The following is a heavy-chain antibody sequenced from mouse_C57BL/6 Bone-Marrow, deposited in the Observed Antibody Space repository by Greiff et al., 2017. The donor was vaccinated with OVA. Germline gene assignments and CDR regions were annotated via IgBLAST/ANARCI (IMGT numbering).Heavy chain of an antibody. CDR1: GYTFTSYW. D-gene: IGHD1-1*01. V-gene: IGHV1-53*01. CDR2: INPSNGGT. CDR3: ARGALITTVVARVLFDV. J-gene: IGHJ1*03. Sequence: QVQLQQPGTELVKPGASVKLSCKASGYTFTSYWMHWVKQRPGQGLEWIGNINPSNGGTNYNEKFKSKATLTVDKSSSTAYMQLSSLTSEDSAVYYWARGALITTVVARVLFDVWGTGTTVTVSS.